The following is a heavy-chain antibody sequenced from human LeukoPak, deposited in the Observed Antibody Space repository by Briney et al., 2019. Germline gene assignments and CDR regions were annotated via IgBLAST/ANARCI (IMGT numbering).Heavy chain of an antibody. V-gene: IGHV4-59*01. Sequence: SETLPLTCTVSGGSISSYYWSWIRQPPGKGLEWIGYIYYSGSTNYNPSLKSRVTISVDTSKNQFSLKLSSVTAADTAVYYCARVRQGSGWYIPYYYYYMDVWGKGTTVTISS. CDR1: GGSISSYY. J-gene: IGHJ6*03. CDR2: IYYSGST. CDR3: ARVRQGSGWYIPYYYYYMDV. D-gene: IGHD6-19*01.